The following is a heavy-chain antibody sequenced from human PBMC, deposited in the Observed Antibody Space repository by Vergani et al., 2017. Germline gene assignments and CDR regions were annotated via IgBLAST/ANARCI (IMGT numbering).Heavy chain of an antibody. D-gene: IGHD4-17*01. CDR2: ISSSSSTI. J-gene: IGHJ6*02. Sequence: LVESGGGVVQPGRSLTLTCSASGFTFSSYSMNWVRQAPGKGLEWVSYISSSSSTIYYADSVKGRFTISRDNAKNSLYLQMNSLRAEDTAVYYCARESDTVTTIYYYGMDVWGQGTTVTVSS. CDR1: GFTFSSYS. CDR3: ARESDTVTTIYYYGMDV. V-gene: IGHV3-48*01.